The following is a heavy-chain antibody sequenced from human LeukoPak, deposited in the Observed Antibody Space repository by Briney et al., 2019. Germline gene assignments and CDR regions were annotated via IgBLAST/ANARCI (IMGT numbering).Heavy chain of an antibody. J-gene: IGHJ6*02. Sequence: ASVKVSCKASGYTFTSYDINWVRQATGQGLEWMGWMNPNSGNTGYAQKFQGRVTMTRNTSISTTYMELSSLRSEDTAVYYCARLTAGYYYYGMDVWGQGTTVTVSS. CDR2: MNPNSGNT. CDR3: ARLTAGYYYYGMDV. V-gene: IGHV1-8*01. CDR1: GYTFTSYD.